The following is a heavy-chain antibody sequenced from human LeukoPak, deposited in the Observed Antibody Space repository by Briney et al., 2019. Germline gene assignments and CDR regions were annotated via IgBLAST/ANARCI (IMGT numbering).Heavy chain of an antibody. V-gene: IGHV3-33*01. CDR3: ARAEGYYDSSGNDAFDI. CDR2: IWYDGSNK. CDR1: GFTFSSYG. D-gene: IGHD3-22*01. Sequence: GRSLRLSCAASGFTFSSYGMHLVRQAPGKGLEWVAVIWYDGSNKYYADSVKGRFTISRDNSKNTLYLQMNSLRAEDTAVYYCARAEGYYDSSGNDAFDIWGQGTMVTVSS. J-gene: IGHJ3*02.